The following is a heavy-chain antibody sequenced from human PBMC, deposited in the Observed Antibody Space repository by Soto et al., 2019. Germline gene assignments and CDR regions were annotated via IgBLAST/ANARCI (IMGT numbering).Heavy chain of an antibody. Sequence: PSETLSLTCAVYGGSFSGYYWRWIRQPPGKGLEWIGEINHRGSTNYNPSLKSRVTISLDTSNNQLSLKVNSVTAADTAVYYCASDRLTKYGEGHLYYFDYWGQGALVTVSS. CDR2: INHRGST. CDR3: ASDRLTKYGEGHLYYFDY. D-gene: IGHD3-3*01. CDR1: GGSFSGYY. J-gene: IGHJ4*02. V-gene: IGHV4-34*01.